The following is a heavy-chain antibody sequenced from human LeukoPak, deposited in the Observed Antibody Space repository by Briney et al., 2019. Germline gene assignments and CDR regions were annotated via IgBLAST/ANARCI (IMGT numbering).Heavy chain of an antibody. CDR1: GGSFDNYY. Sequence: SETLSLTCTVSGGSFDNYYWTWIRQPPGKGLEWIGHIYYTGSTKYNPSLKSRVTISLDTSKNQFSLKLNSLTAADTAVYFCARDYNILTGYPSRFFYNGLDVWGHGTTVTVSS. CDR2: IYYTGST. D-gene: IGHD3-9*01. CDR3: ARDYNILTGYPSRFFYNGLDV. J-gene: IGHJ6*02. V-gene: IGHV4-59*01.